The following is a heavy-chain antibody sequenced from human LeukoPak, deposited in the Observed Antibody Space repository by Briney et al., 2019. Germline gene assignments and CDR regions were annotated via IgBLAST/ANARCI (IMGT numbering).Heavy chain of an antibody. J-gene: IGHJ4*02. Sequence: PGGSLRLSCAASGFTFSSYAMSWVRQAPGKGLEWVSAISGSGGSTYYADSVKGRFTISRDNSKNTLYLQMNSLRSEDTAVYYCAADRYGSGSSIDYWGQGTLVTVSS. CDR3: AADRYGSGSSIDY. CDR2: ISGSGGST. D-gene: IGHD3-10*01. CDR1: GFTFSSYA. V-gene: IGHV3-23*01.